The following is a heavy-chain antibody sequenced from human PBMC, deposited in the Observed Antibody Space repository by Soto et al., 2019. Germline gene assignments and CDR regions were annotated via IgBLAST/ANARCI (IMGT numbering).Heavy chain of an antibody. CDR2: IYPGDSDT. D-gene: IGHD6-13*01. J-gene: IGHJ4*02. CDR1: GYSFTSYW. CDR3: ARLRGRYSSSWFALDY. Sequence: GESLKISCKGSGYSFTSYWIGWVRQMPGKGLEWMGIIYPGDSDTRYSPSFQGQVTISADKSISTAYLQWSSLKASDTAMYYCARLRGRYSSSWFALDYWGQGTLVTVSS. V-gene: IGHV5-51*01.